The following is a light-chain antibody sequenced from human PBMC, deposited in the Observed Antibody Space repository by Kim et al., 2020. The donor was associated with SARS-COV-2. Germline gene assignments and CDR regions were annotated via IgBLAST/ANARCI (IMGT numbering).Light chain of an antibody. CDR2: RNY. CDR3: AAWDDSLSGWV. Sequence: QSVLTQPPSASGTPGQRVTITCSGSSSNIGPNYVYWYQHFPGTAPKLLIFRNYQRPSGVPDRFSGSKSGTSASLAIIGLRSEDEADYHCAAWDDSLSGWVFGGGTKVTVL. J-gene: IGLJ3*02. CDR1: SSNIGPNY. V-gene: IGLV1-47*01.